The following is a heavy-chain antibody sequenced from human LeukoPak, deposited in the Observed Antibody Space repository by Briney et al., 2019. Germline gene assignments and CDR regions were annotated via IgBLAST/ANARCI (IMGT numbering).Heavy chain of an antibody. Sequence: SETLSLTCTVSGGSISSYYWSWIRQPPGKGLEWIWYIYYSGSTNYNPSLKSRVTISVDTSKNQFSLKLSSVTAADTAVYYCAGHNSSGWYRIGSIDYWGQGTLVTVSS. J-gene: IGHJ4*02. V-gene: IGHV4-59*08. CDR3: AGHNSSGWYRIGSIDY. D-gene: IGHD6-19*01. CDR1: GGSISSYY. CDR2: IYYSGST.